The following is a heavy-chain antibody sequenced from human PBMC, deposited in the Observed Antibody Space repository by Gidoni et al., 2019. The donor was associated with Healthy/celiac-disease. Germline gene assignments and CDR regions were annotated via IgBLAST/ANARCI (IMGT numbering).Heavy chain of an antibody. J-gene: IGHJ3*02. CDR1: GYTFTGYY. Sequence: QVQLVQSGAEVKKHGASVKVSCKASGYTFTGYYMHWVRQAPGQGLECMGWINPNSGGTNYAQKFQGRVTMTRDTSISTAYMELSRLRSDDTAVYYCARDRGGYYSEDAFDIWGQGTMVTVSS. D-gene: IGHD3-22*01. V-gene: IGHV1-2*02. CDR3: ARDRGGYYSEDAFDI. CDR2: INPNSGGT.